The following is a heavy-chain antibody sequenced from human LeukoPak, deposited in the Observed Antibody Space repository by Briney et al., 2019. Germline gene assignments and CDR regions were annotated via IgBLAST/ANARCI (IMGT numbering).Heavy chain of an antibody. CDR3: AREDDYGDYVYYYYYGMDV. V-gene: IGHV1-18*04. J-gene: IGHJ6*02. CDR2: ISAYNGNT. Sequence: ASVKVSCTPSGYTFTPYYIHWVRQAPGQGLEWMGWISAYNGNTNYAQKLQGRVTMTTDTSTSTAYMELRSLRSDDTAVYYCAREDDYGDYVYYYYYGMDVWGQGTTVTVSS. D-gene: IGHD4-17*01. CDR1: GYTFTPYY.